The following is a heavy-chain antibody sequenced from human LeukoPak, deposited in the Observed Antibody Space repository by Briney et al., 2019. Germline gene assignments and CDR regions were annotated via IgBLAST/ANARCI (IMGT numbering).Heavy chain of an antibody. V-gene: IGHV3-23*01. Sequence: GGSLRLSCTASGFTFSSYAMYWVRQAPGKGLEWVSGIFGSGGSAHYADSVKGRFTISRDNSKNTLYLQMDSLRAEDTAVYYCAKVGIRISLIVVVFTTADDWYFDLWGRGTLVTVSS. CDR3: AKVGIRISLIVVVFTTADDWYFDL. D-gene: IGHD3-22*01. CDR1: GFTFSSYA. J-gene: IGHJ2*01. CDR2: IFGSGGSA.